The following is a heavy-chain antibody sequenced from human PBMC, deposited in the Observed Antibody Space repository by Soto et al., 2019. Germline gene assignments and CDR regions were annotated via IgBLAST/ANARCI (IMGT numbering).Heavy chain of an antibody. CDR3: ARPARAFYRTLGWFDP. D-gene: IGHD4-4*01. CDR2: INHSGST. Sequence: QVQLQQWGAGLLKPSETLSLTCAVYGGSFSGYYWSWIRQPPGKGLEWIGEINHSGSTNYNPSLTSRVTKSVDTSTNQFSLKLSSVTAADTAVYYCARPARAFYRTLGWFDPWGQGTLVTVSS. J-gene: IGHJ5*02. V-gene: IGHV4-34*01. CDR1: GGSFSGYY.